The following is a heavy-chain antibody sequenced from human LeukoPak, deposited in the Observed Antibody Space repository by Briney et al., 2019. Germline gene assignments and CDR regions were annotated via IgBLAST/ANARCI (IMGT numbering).Heavy chain of an antibody. CDR1: GGSISSYY. CDR2: IYYSGST. Sequence: SETLSLTCTVSGGSISSYYWSWIRQPPGKGLEWIGYIYYSGSTNYNPSLKSRVTISVDTSKNQFSLKLSSVTAADTAVYYCARAGMPGVRPYYYYGMDVWGQGTTVTVSS. V-gene: IGHV4-59*01. CDR3: ARAGMPGVRPYYYYGMDV. D-gene: IGHD2-2*01. J-gene: IGHJ6*02.